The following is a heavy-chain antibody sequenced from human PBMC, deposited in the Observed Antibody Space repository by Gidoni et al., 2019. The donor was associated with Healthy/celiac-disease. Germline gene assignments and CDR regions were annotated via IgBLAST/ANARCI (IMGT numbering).Heavy chain of an antibody. V-gene: IGHV3-30-3*01. CDR2: ISYDGSNK. D-gene: IGHD5-18*01. Sequence: QVQLVESGGGVGQPGRSLRLSCAASGFTFSSYAMHWVRQAPGKGLELVAVISYDGSNKYYADSVKGRFTISRDNSKNTLYLQMNSLRAEDTAVYYCARDGGYSYGYYYYYGMDVWGQGTTVTVSS. J-gene: IGHJ6*02. CDR1: GFTFSSYA. CDR3: ARDGGYSYGYYYYYGMDV.